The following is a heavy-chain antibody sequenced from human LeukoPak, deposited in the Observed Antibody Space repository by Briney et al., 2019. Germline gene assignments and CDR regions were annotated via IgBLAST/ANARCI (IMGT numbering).Heavy chain of an antibody. D-gene: IGHD5/OR15-5a*01. CDR3: AKGGLNSYYMDV. Sequence: GGSLRLSCAASGFTFDDYAMPWVRQAPGKGLEWVSGISWNSGSIGYADSVKGRFTISRDNAKNSLCLQMNSLRAEDTALYYCAKGGLNSYYMDVWGKGTTVTVSS. CDR1: GFTFDDYA. CDR2: ISWNSGSI. V-gene: IGHV3-9*01. J-gene: IGHJ6*03.